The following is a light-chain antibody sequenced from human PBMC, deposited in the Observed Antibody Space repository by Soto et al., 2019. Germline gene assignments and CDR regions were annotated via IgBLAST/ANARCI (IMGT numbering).Light chain of an antibody. Sequence: EIVLTQSPGTLPLSPGERATLSCRASESISINYIAWYQQKPGQAPRLLIYGGSNRASGIPDRFSGSGSGTDFTLTISRLELEDFAVYFWRGQQYRVSSVYTFGRGTKLEI. V-gene: IGKV3-20*01. CDR3: QQYRVSSVYT. CDR1: ESISINY. CDR2: GGS. J-gene: IGKJ2*01.